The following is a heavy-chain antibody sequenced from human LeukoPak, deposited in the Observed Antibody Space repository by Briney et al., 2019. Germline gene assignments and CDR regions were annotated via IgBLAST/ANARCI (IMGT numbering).Heavy chain of an antibody. Sequence: SETLSLTCTVSGDSISGSSYYWGWIRQPPGKGLEWIGSTFYNGRTYYKPSLKSRVTISVDTSKNQFSLKLSSVTAADTAVYYCASLSTNPDYWGQGTLVTVSS. V-gene: IGHV4-39*07. D-gene: IGHD1-14*01. CDR3: ASLSTNPDY. CDR1: GDSISGSSYY. CDR2: TFYNGRT. J-gene: IGHJ4*02.